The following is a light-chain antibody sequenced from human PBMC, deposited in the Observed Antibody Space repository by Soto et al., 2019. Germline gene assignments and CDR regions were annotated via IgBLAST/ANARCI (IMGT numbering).Light chain of an antibody. Sequence: QSVLTQPPSVSGSPGQSVTISCTGTSTDFVSYNRVSWYQQPPGTAPKLMIYEVSKRPSGVPDRFSGSKSGNTASLTISGLQAEDEADYYCCSYVGGSIWVFGGGTKVTVL. CDR1: STDFVSYNR. CDR2: EVS. V-gene: IGLV2-18*02. CDR3: CSYVGGSIWV. J-gene: IGLJ3*02.